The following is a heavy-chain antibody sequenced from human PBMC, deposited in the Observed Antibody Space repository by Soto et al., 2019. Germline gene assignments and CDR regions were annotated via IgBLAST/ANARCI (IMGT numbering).Heavy chain of an antibody. V-gene: IGHV4-31*03. CDR1: GLSVNSGGLF. CDR2: IFHTGATT. D-gene: IGHD2-21*02. CDR3: ARVLWSNFVTGVDF. Sequence: NPSETLSLTCTVSGLSVNSGGLFWTWIRQRPGKGLEWIGQIFHTGATTYYDSSLTSRLSISVDTSKNQFSLSLNSVTAADTAVYFCARVLWSNFVTGVDFWGPGIQVTVSS. J-gene: IGHJ4*02.